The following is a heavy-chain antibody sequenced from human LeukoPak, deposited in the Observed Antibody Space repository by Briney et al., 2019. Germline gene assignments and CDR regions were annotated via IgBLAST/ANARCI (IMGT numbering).Heavy chain of an antibody. CDR1: GITLSNYG. D-gene: IGHD3-22*01. Sequence: GGSLRLSCAVSGITLSNYGMSWVRQAPGKGLEWVAGTSDSGGRTNYADSVKGRFTISRDNPKNTLYLQMNSLRAEDTAVYFCAKRGVVIRVILVGFHKEAYYFDSWGQGALVTVSS. J-gene: IGHJ4*02. CDR2: TSDSGGRT. V-gene: IGHV3-23*01. CDR3: AKRGVVIRVILVGFHKEAYYFDS.